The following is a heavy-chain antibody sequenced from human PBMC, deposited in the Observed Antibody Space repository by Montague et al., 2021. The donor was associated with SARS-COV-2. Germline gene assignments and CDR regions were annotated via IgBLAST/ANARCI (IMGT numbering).Heavy chain of an antibody. CDR2: INDSGST. J-gene: IGHJ5*02. CDR3: ARSLFYYDPRGYPSGGRWFDP. D-gene: IGHD3-22*01. V-gene: IGHV4-34*01. Sequence: SETLSLTCAVYGGSFRGYYWYWIRQPSGRGLEWIGEINDSGSTDYNPSLKSRVIMSVDTSKNQFSLRLTSLTAADTAMYYCARSLFYYDPRGYPSGGRWFDPGAREPWSSSPQ. CDR1: GGSFRGYY.